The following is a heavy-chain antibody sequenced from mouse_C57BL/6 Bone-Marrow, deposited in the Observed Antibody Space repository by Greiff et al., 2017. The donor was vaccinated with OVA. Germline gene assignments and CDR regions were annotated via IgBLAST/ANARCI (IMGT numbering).Heavy chain of an antibody. V-gene: IGHV1-82*01. CDR3: VYYYGSSY. Sequence: LQQSGPELVKPGASVKISCKASGYAFSSSWMNWVKQRPGKGLEWIGRIYPGDGDTNYNGKFKGKATLTADKSSSTAYMQLSSLTSEDSAVYFCVYYYGSSYWGQGTTLTVSS. D-gene: IGHD1-1*01. CDR1: GYAFSSSW. J-gene: IGHJ2*01. CDR2: IYPGDGDT.